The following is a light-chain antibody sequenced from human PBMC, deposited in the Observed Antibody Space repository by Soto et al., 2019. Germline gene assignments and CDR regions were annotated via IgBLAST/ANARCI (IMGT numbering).Light chain of an antibody. CDR3: CSYAGSYSWV. CDR2: DVS. V-gene: IGLV2-11*01. CDR1: SSDVGAYKY. Sequence: QSALTQPRSVSGSPGQSVTISCTRTSSDVGAYKYVSWYQQYPGKAPKFIIYDVSERPSGVPDRFSGSKSGDTASLTISGLQVEDEADYYCCSYAGSYSWVFGGGTKLTVL. J-gene: IGLJ3*02.